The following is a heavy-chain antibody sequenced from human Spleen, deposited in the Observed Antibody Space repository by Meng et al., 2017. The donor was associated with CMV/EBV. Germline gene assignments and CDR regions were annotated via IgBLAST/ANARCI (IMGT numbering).Heavy chain of an antibody. V-gene: IGHV2-26*01. CDR2: IFSNDEK. J-gene: IGHJ5*02. CDR3: ARVAARRGWFDP. Sequence: SGPTLVKPTQTLTLTCAFSGFSLSTSGVGVGWVRQSPGEALEWLAHIFSNDEKSYNASLKRRLAIYKDTSKSQVVLIMSNMDPVDTATYYCARVAARRGWFDPWGQGTLVTVSS. CDR1: GFSLSTSGVG. D-gene: IGHD6-6*01.